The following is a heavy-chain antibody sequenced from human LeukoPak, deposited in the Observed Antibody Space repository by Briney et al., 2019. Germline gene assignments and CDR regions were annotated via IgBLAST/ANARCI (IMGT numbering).Heavy chain of an antibody. V-gene: IGHV1-69*04. D-gene: IGHD4-17*01. Sequence: GASVKVSCKASGGTFSSYAISWVRQAPGQGLEWMGRIIPILGIANYAQKFQGRVTITADKSTSTAYMELSGLRSEDTAVYYCARDPHNYGDYDFYYGMDVWGQGTTVTVSS. CDR2: IIPILGIA. J-gene: IGHJ6*02. CDR1: GGTFSSYA. CDR3: ARDPHNYGDYDFYYGMDV.